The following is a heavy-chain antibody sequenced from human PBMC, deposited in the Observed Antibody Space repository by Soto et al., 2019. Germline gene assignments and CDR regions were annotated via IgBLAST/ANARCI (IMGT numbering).Heavy chain of an antibody. J-gene: IGHJ6*03. CDR1: GFILSDCA. Sequence: EVQMVESGGGLVQPGGSLRLSCATSGFILSDCAMNWVRQAPGKGLDWVSYISSSSSVIDYADSVKGRFTVSRDNARNSLHLQMNSLRAEDTAVYYCARDLSWGSNWYYYMDVWGKGTTVTVSS. CDR3: ARDLSWGSNWYYYMDV. CDR2: ISSSSSVI. D-gene: IGHD7-27*01. V-gene: IGHV3-48*01.